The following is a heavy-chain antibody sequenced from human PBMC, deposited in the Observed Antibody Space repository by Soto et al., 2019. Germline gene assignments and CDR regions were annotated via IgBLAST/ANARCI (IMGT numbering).Heavy chain of an antibody. CDR3: ASLAAGSGWYYFVY. V-gene: IGHV4-59*08. J-gene: IGHJ4*02. D-gene: IGHD6-19*01. CDR2: IYYSGST. CDR1: GGSSSSYY. Sequence: SETLSLTSTVSGGSSSSYYWSWIRQPPGKGLEWIGYIYYSGSTNYNPSLKSRVTISVDTSKNQFSLKLSSVTAADTAVYYCASLAAGSGWYYFVYWGLGTLV.